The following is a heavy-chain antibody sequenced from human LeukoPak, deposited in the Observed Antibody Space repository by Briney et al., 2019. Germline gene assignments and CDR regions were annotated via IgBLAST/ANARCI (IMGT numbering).Heavy chain of an antibody. CDR1: GGSISSYN. CDR2: IYYSGST. J-gene: IGHJ4*02. D-gene: IGHD4-11*01. V-gene: IGHV4-59*01. Sequence: SETLSLTCTVSGGSISSYNWSWIRQPPGKGLEWIGYIYYSGSTNYNPSLKSRVTISVDTSKNQFSLKLSSVTAADTAVYYCARLQGSSTSFDYWGQGTLVTVSS. CDR3: ARLQGSSTSFDY.